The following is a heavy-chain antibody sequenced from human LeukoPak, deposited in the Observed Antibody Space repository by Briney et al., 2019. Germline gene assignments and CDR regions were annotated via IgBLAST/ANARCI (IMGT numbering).Heavy chain of an antibody. CDR3: ASLQESTTGGVHY. CDR1: GGTFSSYA. Sequence: SVKVSCKASGGTFSSYAISWVRQAPGQGLEWMGGIIPIFGTANYAQKFQGRVTITADESTSTAYMELGSLRSEDTAVYYCASLQESTTGGVHYWGQGTLVTVSS. J-gene: IGHJ4*02. D-gene: IGHD4-11*01. CDR2: IIPIFGTA. V-gene: IGHV1-69*13.